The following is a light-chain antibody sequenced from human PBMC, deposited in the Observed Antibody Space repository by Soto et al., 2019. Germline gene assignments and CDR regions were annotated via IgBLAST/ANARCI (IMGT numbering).Light chain of an antibody. CDR3: GTWDSSLSPVV. CDR1: SSNIGNNY. CDR2: ENN. J-gene: IGLJ2*01. V-gene: IGLV1-51*02. Sequence: QSVLTQPTSVTAAPGQKVTISCSGSSSNIGNNYVSWYQQLPGTAPKLLIYENNKRPSGIPDRFSGSKSGTSATLGITGLQTGDEADYYCGTWDSSLSPVVFGGGTKVTVL.